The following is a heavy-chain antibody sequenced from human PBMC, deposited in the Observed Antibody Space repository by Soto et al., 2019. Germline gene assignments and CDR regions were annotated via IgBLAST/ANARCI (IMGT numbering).Heavy chain of an antibody. J-gene: IGHJ4*02. CDR1: GGSISSYY. CDR3: ARSSGAAPFDY. D-gene: IGHD6-6*01. CDR2: IYYSGST. V-gene: IGHV4-59*08. Sequence: PSETLSLTCTVSGGSISSYYWSWIRQPPGKGLEWIGYIYYSGSTNYNPSLKSRVTISVDTSKNQFSLKLSSVTAADTAVYYCARSSGAAPFDYWGQGTLVTAPQ.